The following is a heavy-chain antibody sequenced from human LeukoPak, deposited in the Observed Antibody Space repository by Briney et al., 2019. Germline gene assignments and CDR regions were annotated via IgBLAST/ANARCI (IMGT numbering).Heavy chain of an antibody. Sequence: GGSLRLSCAASRFNLGQYWMHWVRQVPGKGLVWVSRIGSGGRTKNYADSVRGRFTISRDNAKNSLYLQMNSLRAEDTAVYYCARDQGWKYQLPGDDRRWFDPWGQGTLVTVSS. CDR3: ARDQGWKYQLPGDDRRWFDP. CDR1: RFNLGQYW. J-gene: IGHJ5*02. CDR2: IGSGGRTK. D-gene: IGHD2-2*01. V-gene: IGHV3-74*01.